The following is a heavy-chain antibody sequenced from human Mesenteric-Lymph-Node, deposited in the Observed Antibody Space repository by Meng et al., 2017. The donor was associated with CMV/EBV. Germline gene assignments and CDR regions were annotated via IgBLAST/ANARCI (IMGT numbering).Heavy chain of an antibody. CDR3: AKEGTPSRYNYYDSSGWDY. V-gene: IGHV1-69*10. CDR2: IIPILGIA. J-gene: IGHJ4*02. Sequence: SVKVSCKASGGTFSSYAISWVRQAPGQGLEWMGGIIPILGIANYAQKFQGRVTITADKSTSTAYMELSSLRAEDTAVYYCAKEGTPSRYNYYDSSGWDYWGQGTLVTVSS. CDR1: GGTFSSYA. D-gene: IGHD3-22*01.